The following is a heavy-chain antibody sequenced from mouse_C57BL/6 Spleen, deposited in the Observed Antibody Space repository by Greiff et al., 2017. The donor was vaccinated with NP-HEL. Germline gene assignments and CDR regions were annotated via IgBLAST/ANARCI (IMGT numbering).Heavy chain of an antibody. D-gene: IGHD2-4*01. CDR1: GYAFSSYW. Sequence: QVQLKESGAELVKPGASVKISCKASGYAFSSYWMNWVKQRPGKGLEWIGQIYPGDGDTNYNGKFKGKATLTADKSSSTAYMQLSSLTSEDSAVYFCARDYDYGSAYWGQGTLVTVSA. CDR2: IYPGDGDT. CDR3: ARDYDYGSAY. V-gene: IGHV1-80*01. J-gene: IGHJ3*01.